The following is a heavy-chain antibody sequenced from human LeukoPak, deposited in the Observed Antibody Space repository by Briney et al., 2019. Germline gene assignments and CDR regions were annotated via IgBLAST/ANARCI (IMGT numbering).Heavy chain of an antibody. D-gene: IGHD2-15*01. J-gene: IGHJ6*02. Sequence: ASVKVSCKASGYTFTSCWIQWVRQAPGQGLEWMGLINCDDGSTAYAPKFQGRVTMTRDTSISTAYMELSRLRSDDTAVYYCARAAMSIVVVESAYYYGMDVWGQGTTVTVSS. CDR2: INCDDGST. CDR1: GYTFTSCW. CDR3: ARAAMSIVVVESAYYYGMDV. V-gene: IGHV1-2*02.